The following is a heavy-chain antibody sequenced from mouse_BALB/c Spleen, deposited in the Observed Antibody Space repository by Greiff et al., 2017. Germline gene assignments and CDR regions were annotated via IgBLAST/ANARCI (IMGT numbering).Heavy chain of an antibody. D-gene: IGHD1-1*01. CDR2: IDPSDSYT. Sequence: VQLQQPGAELVKPGASVKLSCKASGYTFTSYWMHWVKQRPGQGLEWIGEIDPSDSYTNYNQKFKGKATLTVDKSSSTAYMQLSSLTSEDSAVYYCARRITTVVAHYYAMDYWGQGTSVTVSS. V-gene: IGHV1-69*02. CDR1: GYTFTSYW. J-gene: IGHJ4*01. CDR3: ARRITTVVAHYYAMDY.